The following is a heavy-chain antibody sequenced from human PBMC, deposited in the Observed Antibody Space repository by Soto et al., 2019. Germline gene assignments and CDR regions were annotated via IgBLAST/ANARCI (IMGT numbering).Heavy chain of an antibody. V-gene: IGHV4-38-2*01. D-gene: IGHD3-22*01. J-gene: IGHJ4*02. CDR2: IYHSGST. Sequence: SETLSLTCAVSGYSISSGYYWGWIRQPPGKGLEWIGSIYHSGSTYYNPSLKSRVTISVDTSKNQFSLKLSSVTAADTAVYYCARRGYYDSSGYYYLDYWGQGTLVTVSS. CDR1: GYSISSGYY. CDR3: ARRGYYDSSGYYYLDY.